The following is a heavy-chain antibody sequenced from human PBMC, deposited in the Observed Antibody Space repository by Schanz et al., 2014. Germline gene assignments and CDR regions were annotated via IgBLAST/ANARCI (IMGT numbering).Heavy chain of an antibody. J-gene: IGHJ4*02. CDR2: ISVYTGNT. V-gene: IGHV1-18*01. CDR1: GYTFTTYA. CDR3: ARSAGRDFWSGYYTRFDY. Sequence: QVQLVQSGAEVKKPGASVRVSCKASGYTFTTYAMSWVRQAPGQGLEWVGWISVYTGNTKYGQKVQGRVTMTADTSTNTAYMELRSLRSDDTAVYYCARSAGRDFWSGYYTRFDYWGQGTLVTVSS. D-gene: IGHD3-3*01.